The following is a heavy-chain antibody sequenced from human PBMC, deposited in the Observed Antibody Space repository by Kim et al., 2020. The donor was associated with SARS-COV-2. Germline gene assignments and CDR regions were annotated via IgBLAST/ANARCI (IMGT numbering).Heavy chain of an antibody. D-gene: IGHD6-19*01. CDR3: ARDKMPRIAVAGKFDY. J-gene: IGHJ4*02. CDR2: ISYDGSNK. V-gene: IGHV3-30*04. Sequence: GGSLRLSCAASGFTFSSYTMHWVRQAPGKGLEWVAIISYDGSNKYYADSVKGRFTISRDNSKNTLYLQMNSLRAEDTAVYYCARDKMPRIAVAGKFDYWGQGTLVTVSS. CDR1: GFTFSSYT.